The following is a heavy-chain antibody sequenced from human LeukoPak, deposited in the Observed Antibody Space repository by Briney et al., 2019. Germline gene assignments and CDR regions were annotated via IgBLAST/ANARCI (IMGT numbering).Heavy chain of an antibody. D-gene: IGHD1-7*01. J-gene: IGHJ4*02. CDR1: GFTFSDHY. V-gene: IGHV3-72*01. Sequence: GGSLRLSCAASGFTFSDHYMDWVRQAPGKGLEWIGRTKNKAYDYTTQYAASVKGRFTISRDDSENSLYLQMSSLKVEDTAVYFCARHSVHWNYANDYSGQGTLVTVSS. CDR2: TKNKAYDYTT. CDR3: ARHSVHWNYANDY.